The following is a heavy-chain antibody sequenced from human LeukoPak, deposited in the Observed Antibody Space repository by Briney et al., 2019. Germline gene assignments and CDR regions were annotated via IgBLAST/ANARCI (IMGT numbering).Heavy chain of an antibody. CDR1: GGSISSYY. V-gene: IGHV4-59*12. Sequence: SETLSPTCTVSGGSISSYYWSWIRQPPGKGLEWIGYIYHSGSTYYNPSLKSRVTISVDRSKNQFSLKLSSVTAADTAVYYCARKVELLYAFDYWGQGTLVTVSS. D-gene: IGHD1-26*01. J-gene: IGHJ4*02. CDR3: ARKVELLYAFDY. CDR2: IYHSGST.